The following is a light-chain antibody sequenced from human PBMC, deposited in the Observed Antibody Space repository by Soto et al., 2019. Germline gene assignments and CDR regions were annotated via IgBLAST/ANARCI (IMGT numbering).Light chain of an antibody. CDR1: QSVSSY. V-gene: IGKV3-11*01. Sequence: EIVLTQSPATLSLSPGERATLPCRASQSVSSYLGWYQQKPGQAPRLLIYDTSNRATGIPARFSGSGSGTDFTLTISSLEPEDFAVYYCQQRSKWPLTLGGGTKVEIK. CDR2: DTS. J-gene: IGKJ4*01. CDR3: QQRSKWPLT.